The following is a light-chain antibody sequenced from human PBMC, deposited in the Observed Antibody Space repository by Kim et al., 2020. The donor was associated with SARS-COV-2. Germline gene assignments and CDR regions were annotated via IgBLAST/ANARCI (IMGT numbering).Light chain of an antibody. CDR2: AAS. CDR1: HGITNS. Sequence: DIQMTQSPSSPSASVGDRVTITCRASHGITNSLAWFQQKPGKVPKLLIYAASTLQSGVPSRFSGSGSGTDFSLTISSLQPEDVATYYCQNYDSAPWTFGQGTKVDIK. CDR3: QNYDSAPWT. J-gene: IGKJ1*01. V-gene: IGKV1-27*01.